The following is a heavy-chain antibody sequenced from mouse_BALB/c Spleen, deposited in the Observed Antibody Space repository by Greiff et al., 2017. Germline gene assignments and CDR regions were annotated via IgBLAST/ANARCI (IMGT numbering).Heavy chain of an antibody. Sequence: QVQLQQSGAELAKPGASVKMSCKASGYTFTSYWMHWVKQRPGQGLEWIGYINPSTGYTEYNQKFKDKATLTADKSSSTAYMQLSSLTSEDSAVYYCAADYAMDYWGQGTSVTVSS. V-gene: IGHV1-7*01. CDR2: INPSTGYT. CDR3: AADYAMDY. CDR1: GYTFTSYW. J-gene: IGHJ4*01.